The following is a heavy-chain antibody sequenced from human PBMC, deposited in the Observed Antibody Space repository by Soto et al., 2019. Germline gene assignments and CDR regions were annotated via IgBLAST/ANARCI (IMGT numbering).Heavy chain of an antibody. V-gene: IGHV4-34*01. Sequence: SETLSLTCAVYGGSFSGYYWSWIRQPPGKGLEWIGEINHSGSTNYNPSLKSRVTISVDTSKNQFSLKLSSVTAADTAVYYCARNGAMADWPGDYMDVWGKGTTVTVSS. CDR2: INHSGST. D-gene: IGHD2-8*01. J-gene: IGHJ6*03. CDR1: GGSFSGYY. CDR3: ARNGAMADWPGDYMDV.